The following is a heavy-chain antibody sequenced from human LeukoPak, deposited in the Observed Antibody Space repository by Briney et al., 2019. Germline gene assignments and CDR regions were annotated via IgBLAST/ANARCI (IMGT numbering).Heavy chain of an antibody. D-gene: IGHD2-2*01. CDR3: TTGGQLLSDLDY. V-gene: IGHV3-15*01. Sequence: GGSLRLSCAASGFTFSSYAMSWVRQAPGKGLEWVGRIKSKTDGGTTDYAAPVKGRFTISRDDSKNTLYPQMNSLKTEDTAVYYCTTGGQLLSDLDYWGQGTLVTVSS. J-gene: IGHJ4*02. CDR2: IKSKTDGGTT. CDR1: GFTFSSYA.